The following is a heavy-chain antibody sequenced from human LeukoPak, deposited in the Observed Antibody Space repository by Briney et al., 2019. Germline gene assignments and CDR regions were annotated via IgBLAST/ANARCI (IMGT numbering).Heavy chain of an antibody. CDR3: ARPSLYLGGWGSDH. CDR1: GFTLSGFW. D-gene: IGHD3-16*02. V-gene: IGHV3-7*01. J-gene: IGHJ4*02. CDR2: IKPDGSVR. Sequence: PGGSLRLSCAASGFTLSGFWMSWVRQAPGQGLEWLANIKPDGSVRNYLDSVKGRLTISRDNAKKSLYLQMNSLTADDTAVYYCARPSLYLGGWGSDHWGRGTLVTVSS.